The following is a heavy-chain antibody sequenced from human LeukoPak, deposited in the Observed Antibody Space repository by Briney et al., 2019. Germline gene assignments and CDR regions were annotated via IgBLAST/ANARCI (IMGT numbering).Heavy chain of an antibody. CDR2: INPNSGGT. Sequence: ASVKVSCKASGYTFTGYYMHWVRQAPGQGLEWMGWINPNSGGTNYAQKFQGRVTMTRDTSTSTVYMELSSLRSEDTAVYYCARGRGSSSWYDYWGQGTLVTVSS. CDR1: GYTFTGYY. J-gene: IGHJ4*02. CDR3: ARGRGSSSWYDY. V-gene: IGHV1-2*02. D-gene: IGHD6-13*01.